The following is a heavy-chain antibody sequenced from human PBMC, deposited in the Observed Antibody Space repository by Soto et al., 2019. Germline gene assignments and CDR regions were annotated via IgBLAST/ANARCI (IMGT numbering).Heavy chain of an antibody. D-gene: IGHD3-22*01. J-gene: IGHJ4*02. CDR1: GFTFSSYA. V-gene: IGHV3-23*01. CDR3: AKGVEGYYDSSGYYYLPEYYFDY. Sequence: EVQLLESGGGLVQPGGSLRLSCAASGFTFSSYAMSWVRQAPGKGLEWVSAISGSGGSTYYADSVKGRFTISRDNSKNTPYLQMNSLRDAGPAVYYCAKGVEGYYDSSGYYYLPEYYFDYWGQGTLVTVSS. CDR2: ISGSGGST.